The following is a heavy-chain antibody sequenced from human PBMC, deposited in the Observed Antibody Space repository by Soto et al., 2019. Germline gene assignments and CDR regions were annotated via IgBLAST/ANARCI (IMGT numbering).Heavy chain of an antibody. V-gene: IGHV1-18*01. CDR1: GYTFASYG. CDR3: VRDRMPNWFDP. J-gene: IGHJ5*02. D-gene: IGHD2-2*01. CDR2: ISSYNGHT. Sequence: QVQLVQSGAEVKNPGASVKVSCQASGYTFASYGISWVRQAPGQGLEWMGWISSYNGHTKYAQKQQGRVTMTTDTRTSKAYMEPRTLGSDDTSENHCVRDRMPNWFDPWGQGSLVT.